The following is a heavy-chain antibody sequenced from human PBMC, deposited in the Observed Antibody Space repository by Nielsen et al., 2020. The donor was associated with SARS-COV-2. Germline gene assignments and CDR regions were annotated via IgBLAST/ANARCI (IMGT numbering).Heavy chain of an antibody. Sequence: GGSLRLSCAASGFTISNYGMNWVRQAPGKGLEWVSHMSSSGGTIYYADSVKGRFTISRDNAKNSLYLQMNSLRAEDTAVYYCARDRLEWLLSYYYYGMDVWGQGTTVTVSS. V-gene: IGHV3-48*03. CDR2: MSSSGGTI. D-gene: IGHD3-3*01. CDR3: ARDRLEWLLSYYYYGMDV. CDR1: GFTISNYG. J-gene: IGHJ6*02.